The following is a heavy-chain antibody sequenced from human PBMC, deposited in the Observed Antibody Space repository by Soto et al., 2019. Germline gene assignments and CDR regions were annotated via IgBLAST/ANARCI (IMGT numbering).Heavy chain of an antibody. CDR1: GGTFSSYA. CDR2: IIPIFGTA. Sequence: SVKVSCKASGGTFSSYAISWVRQAPGQGLEWMGGIIPIFGTANYAQKFQGRVTITADKSASTAYMELSSLRSEDTAVYYCARGVAVAAPSFDYWGQGTLVTAPQ. J-gene: IGHJ4*02. D-gene: IGHD6-19*01. V-gene: IGHV1-69*06. CDR3: ARGVAVAAPSFDY.